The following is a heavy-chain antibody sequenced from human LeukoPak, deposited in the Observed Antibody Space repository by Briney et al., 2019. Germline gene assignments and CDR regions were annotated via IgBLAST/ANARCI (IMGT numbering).Heavy chain of an antibody. D-gene: IGHD3-3*01. Sequence: ASVKVSCKASGYIFTSYYMHWVRQAPGQGLEWMGIIKPSGGSTSYAQKFQGRVTMTRDMSTSTVYMELSSLRSEDTAVYYCARESSSTYYDFWSGYYTSHPLYYYYYYMDVWGKGTTVTVSS. CDR2: IKPSGGST. J-gene: IGHJ6*03. CDR3: ARESSSTYYDFWSGYYTSHPLYYYYYYMDV. V-gene: IGHV1-46*01. CDR1: GYIFTSYY.